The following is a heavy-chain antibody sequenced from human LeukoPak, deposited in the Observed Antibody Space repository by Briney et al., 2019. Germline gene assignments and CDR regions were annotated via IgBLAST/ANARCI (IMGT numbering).Heavy chain of an antibody. D-gene: IGHD3-10*01. CDR2: ISSSSSYI. CDR1: GFTFSSYS. V-gene: IGHV3-21*01. Sequence: GGSLRLSCAASGFTFSSYSMNWVRQAPGKGLEWVSSISSSSSYIYYADSVKGRFTISRDNAKNSLYLQMNSLRAEDTAVYYCARGDSSYGSGSPYYFDYWGQGTLVTVSS. J-gene: IGHJ4*02. CDR3: ARGDSSYGSGSPYYFDY.